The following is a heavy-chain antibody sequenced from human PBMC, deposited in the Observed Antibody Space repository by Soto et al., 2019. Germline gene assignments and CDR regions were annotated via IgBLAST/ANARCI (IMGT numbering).Heavy chain of an antibody. Sequence: GGSLRLSCAASGFTLSSYVMNWVRQAPGKGLEWVSAITSSDITYYADSVQGRFTISRDNSRNTLYLQMDSLRAEATAVYYCAKRLTFDSGSPFDYWGQGTLVTVSS. D-gene: IGHD3-10*01. CDR2: ITSSDIT. V-gene: IGHV3-23*01. CDR3: AKRLTFDSGSPFDY. CDR1: GFTLSSYV. J-gene: IGHJ4*02.